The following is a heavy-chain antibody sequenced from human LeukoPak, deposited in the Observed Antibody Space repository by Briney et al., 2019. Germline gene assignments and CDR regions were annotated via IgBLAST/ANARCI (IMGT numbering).Heavy chain of an antibody. CDR1: GFTFSSYS. V-gene: IGHV3-21*01. D-gene: IGHD5-24*01. J-gene: IGHJ4*02. CDR3: AREDRRDGYNFEDY. Sequence: GGSLRLSCAASGFTFSSYSMNWVRQAPGKGLEWVSSISSSSSYIYYADSVKGRFTISRDNAKNSLYLQMNSLRAEDTAVYYCAREDRRDGYNFEDYWGQGTLVSVSS. CDR2: ISSSSSYI.